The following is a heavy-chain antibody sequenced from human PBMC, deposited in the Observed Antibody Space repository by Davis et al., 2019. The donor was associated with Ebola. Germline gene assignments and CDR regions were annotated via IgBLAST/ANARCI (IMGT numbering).Heavy chain of an antibody. V-gene: IGHV1-69*13. D-gene: IGHD2-15*01. CDR3: ARDGPRYCSGGSCYFDY. Sequence: SVKVSCKASGGTFSSYAISWVRQAPGQGLEWMGGIIPIFGTANYAQKFQGRVTITADESTSTAYMELSSLRSEDTAVYYCARDGPRYCSGGSCYFDYWGQGTLVTVSS. CDR1: GGTFSSYA. J-gene: IGHJ4*02. CDR2: IIPIFGTA.